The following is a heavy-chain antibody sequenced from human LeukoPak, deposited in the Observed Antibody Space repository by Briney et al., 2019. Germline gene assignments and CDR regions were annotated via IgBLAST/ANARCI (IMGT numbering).Heavy chain of an antibody. Sequence: GGSLRLPCTASGFTFSDYWMTWVRQAPGKGPEWVANIKQDGSQRHYADSVRGRFTISRDNAKNSLFLQMNGLRAEDTAVYYCARRGGSSSRRSPIDYWGQGTLVTVSS. D-gene: IGHD6-6*01. CDR3: ARRGGSSSRRSPIDY. V-gene: IGHV3-7*01. CDR2: IKQDGSQR. CDR1: GFTFSDYW. J-gene: IGHJ4*02.